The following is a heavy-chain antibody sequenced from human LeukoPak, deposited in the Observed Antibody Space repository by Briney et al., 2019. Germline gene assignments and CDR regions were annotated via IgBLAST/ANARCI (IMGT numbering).Heavy chain of an antibody. J-gene: IGHJ4*02. CDR1: GFTFSSYS. V-gene: IGHV3-21*01. Sequence: PGGSLRLSCAASGFTFSSYSMNWVRQAPGKGLEWVSSISSSSSYIYYADSVKGRFTISRDNAKNSLYLQMNSLRVEDTAVYYCARSGIAAASYWGQGTLVTVSS. CDR2: ISSSSSYI. D-gene: IGHD6-13*01. CDR3: ARSGIAAASY.